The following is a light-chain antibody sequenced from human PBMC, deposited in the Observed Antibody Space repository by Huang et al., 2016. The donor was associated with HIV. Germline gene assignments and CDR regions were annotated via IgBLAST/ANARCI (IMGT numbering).Light chain of an antibody. J-gene: IGKJ5*01. Sequence: DIQMTQSPSSLSASIGDRVTITCRASPSISSYLNWYQHKPGRAPKLLIYGGSSLQSGVPSRFSGSGSGTDFTLTISSLQPEDFAVYYCQQSYSTLITFGQGTRLEIK. CDR3: QQSYSTLIT. V-gene: IGKV1-39*01. CDR1: PSISSY. CDR2: GGS.